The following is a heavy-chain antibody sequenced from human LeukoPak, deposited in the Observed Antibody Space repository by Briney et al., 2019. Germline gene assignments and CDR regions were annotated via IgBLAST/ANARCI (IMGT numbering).Heavy chain of an antibody. CDR2: IYAGGSK. V-gene: IGHV3-53*01. CDR3: ARHEDYYGSGFDY. CDR1: GFNVDTNY. J-gene: IGHJ4*02. D-gene: IGHD3-10*01. Sequence: GGSLRLSCAASGFNVDTNYMSWVRQAPGKGLEWVSVIYAGGSKFYADSVKGRFTISRDNSKNTLYLQMNSLRAEDTAVYYCARHEDYYGSGFDYWGQGTLVTVSS.